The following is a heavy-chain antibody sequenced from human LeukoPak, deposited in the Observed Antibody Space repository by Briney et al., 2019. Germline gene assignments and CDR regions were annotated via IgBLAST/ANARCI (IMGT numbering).Heavy chain of an antibody. Sequence: GGSLRLSCAASGFTFSSYAMSWVRQAPGKGLEWVSAISGSGGSTYYADSVKGRFTISRDNSKNTLYLQMNSLRAEDTAVYYCAKAYCSGGSFYGNWFHPWGQGTLVTVSS. CDR1: GFTFSSYA. CDR3: AKAYCSGGSFYGNWFHP. V-gene: IGHV3-23*01. D-gene: IGHD2-15*01. J-gene: IGHJ5*02. CDR2: ISGSGGST.